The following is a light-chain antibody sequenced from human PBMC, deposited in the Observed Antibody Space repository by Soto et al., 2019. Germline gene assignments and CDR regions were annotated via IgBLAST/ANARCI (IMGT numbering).Light chain of an antibody. CDR1: QTIGRNY. Sequence: EIVLTQSPGTLSLSPGETATLSCRASQTIGRNYLAWYQQKPGQAPRLLIFGTSTRATGIPDRFSGSGSGTDFTLTIDGLEPEDFVVYYCQQYGYSPITFGQGTRLEIK. CDR3: QQYGYSPIT. V-gene: IGKV3-20*01. CDR2: GTS. J-gene: IGKJ5*01.